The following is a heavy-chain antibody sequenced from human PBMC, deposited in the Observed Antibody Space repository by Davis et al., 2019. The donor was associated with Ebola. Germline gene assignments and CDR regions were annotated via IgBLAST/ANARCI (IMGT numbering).Heavy chain of an antibody. CDR3: AKDRTSSSWYESGY. V-gene: IGHV3-23*01. J-gene: IGHJ4*02. D-gene: IGHD6-13*01. Sequence: GESLKISCAASGFTFSNYAMSWVRQAPGKGLEWVSGISGSGGSTYYADSVKGRFTISRDNSKNTLYLQMNSLRAEDTAVYYCAKDRTSSSWYESGYWGQGTLVTVSS. CDR2: ISGSGGST. CDR1: GFTFSNYA.